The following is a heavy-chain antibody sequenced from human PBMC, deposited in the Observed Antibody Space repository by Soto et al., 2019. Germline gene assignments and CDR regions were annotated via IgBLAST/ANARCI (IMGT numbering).Heavy chain of an antibody. J-gene: IGHJ5*02. CDR2: ISSSSSYI. V-gene: IGHV3-21*01. D-gene: IGHD5-12*01. CDR1: GFTFSSYS. Sequence: EVQLVESGGGLVKPGGSLRLSCAASGFTFSSYSMNWVRQAPGKGLEWVSSISSSSSYIYYADSVKGRFTISRDNAKNSRYLQMNSLRAEDTAVYYCARDPPMDIVATTYPWGQGTLVTVSS. CDR3: ARDPPMDIVATTYP.